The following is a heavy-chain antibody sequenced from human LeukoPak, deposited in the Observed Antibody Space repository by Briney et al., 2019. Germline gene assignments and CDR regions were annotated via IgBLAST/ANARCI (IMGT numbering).Heavy chain of an antibody. CDR2: IYSGGTT. Sequence: PGGSLRLSCAASGFSVGSNYMCWVRQAPGKGLEWVSFIYSGGTTYYVDSVKGRFTISRDNSKNTVDLQMNSLRAEDTAVCYCARESLVIRGVVINWGQGTLVTVSS. D-gene: IGHD3-10*01. J-gene: IGHJ4*02. CDR1: GFSVGSNY. V-gene: IGHV3-53*01. CDR3: ARESLVIRGVVIN.